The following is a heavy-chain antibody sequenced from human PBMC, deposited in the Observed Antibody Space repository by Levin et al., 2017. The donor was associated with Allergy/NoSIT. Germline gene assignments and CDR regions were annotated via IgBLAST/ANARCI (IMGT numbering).Heavy chain of an antibody. CDR2: MNPNSGNT. J-gene: IGHJ6*02. V-gene: IGHV1-8*01. Sequence: GESLKISCKASGYTFTSYDINWVRQATGQGLEWMGWMNPNSGNTGYAQKFQGRVTMTRNTSISTAYMELSSLRSEDTAVYYCARGRVGYFDWLLNYYYYGMDVWGQGTTVTVSS. CDR1: GYTFTSYD. D-gene: IGHD3-9*01. CDR3: ARGRVGYFDWLLNYYYYGMDV.